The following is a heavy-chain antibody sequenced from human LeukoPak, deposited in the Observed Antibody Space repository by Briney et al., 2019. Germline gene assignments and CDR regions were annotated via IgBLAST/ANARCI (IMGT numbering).Heavy chain of an antibody. J-gene: IGHJ5*02. CDR1: GFTFSSYA. Sequence: GRPLRLCCAASGFTFSSYAMHWVRQASGKGLEWVVVMSYDGSTKYYADSVKGRFTISRDNSKNTLYLQMNSLRLEDTAVYYCARDRYSHSGNNWFDPWGQGTLVTVSS. CDR3: ARDRYSHSGNNWFDP. CDR2: MSYDGSTK. V-gene: IGHV3-30*04. D-gene: IGHD3-10*01.